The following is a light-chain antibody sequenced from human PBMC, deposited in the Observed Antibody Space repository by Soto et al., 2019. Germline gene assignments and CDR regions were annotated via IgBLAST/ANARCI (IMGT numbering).Light chain of an antibody. CDR3: QLYGSSPPFT. J-gene: IGKJ3*01. CDR2: GAS. CDR1: QSDSSSY. V-gene: IGKV3-20*01. Sequence: EIVLTQSPGTLSLSPGERATLSCRASQSDSSSYLAWYQQKPGQAPRLLIYGASSRATGIPDRFSGSGSGTDFTLTISRLEPADFAVYYCQLYGSSPPFTFGPGTKVDIK.